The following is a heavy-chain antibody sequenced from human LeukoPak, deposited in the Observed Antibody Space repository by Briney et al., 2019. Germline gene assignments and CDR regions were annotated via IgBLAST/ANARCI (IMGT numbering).Heavy chain of an antibody. CDR1: GFTLSSYW. J-gene: IGHJ4*02. D-gene: IGHD2-2*01. Sequence: GGSLRLSCAASGFTLSSYWMTWVRQAPGKGLEWVANIKQDGSEAYYVDSVKGRFTVSRDNAKNSLYLQLNSLGAEDTAVYYCARGQLTDPRIDYWGQGTLVTVSS. V-gene: IGHV3-7*01. CDR3: ARGQLTDPRIDY. CDR2: IKQDGSEA.